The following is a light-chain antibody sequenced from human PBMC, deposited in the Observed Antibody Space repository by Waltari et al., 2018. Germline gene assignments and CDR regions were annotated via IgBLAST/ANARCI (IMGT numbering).Light chain of an antibody. V-gene: IGKV3-20*01. Sequence: EIVLTQSPGTLSSSPGERATLSCRASQSVSSSYLAWYQQKPGQAPRLLIYGASSRATGITDRFSGSGAGTDFTLTFSRLEPEDVAVYYWHQYGRSPRTFGQGTTVEIK. CDR1: QSVSSSY. CDR2: GAS. CDR3: HQYGRSPRT. J-gene: IGKJ1*01.